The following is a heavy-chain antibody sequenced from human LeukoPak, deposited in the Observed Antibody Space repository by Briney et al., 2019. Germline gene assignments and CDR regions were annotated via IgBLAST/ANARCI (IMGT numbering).Heavy chain of an antibody. Sequence: PGGSLRLSCAASAFTFSNYAMTWVRQAPGKGLEWVSTISGSGAATHYADSVKGRFTNPRDNSKNTLNLQMNSLRAEDTAVYYCAKSNGYSGGWTGENWFGPWGQGTLVTVSS. V-gene: IGHV3-23*01. CDR3: AKSNGYSGGWTGENWFGP. J-gene: IGHJ5*02. D-gene: IGHD6-19*01. CDR2: ISGSGAAT. CDR1: AFTFSNYA.